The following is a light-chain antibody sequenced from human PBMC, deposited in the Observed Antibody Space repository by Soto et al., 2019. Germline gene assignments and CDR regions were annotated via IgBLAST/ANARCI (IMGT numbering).Light chain of an antibody. J-gene: IGKJ1*01. V-gene: IGKV3-15*01. CDR3: QQYNEWPLP. CDR2: GAS. Sequence: IVLTQSPSTLSVPPGHSDTFSCRASQSVSSNLAWYQQKPGQAPRLLIYGASIRATGIPARFSGSGSGTEFTLTISSLQSEDFALYYCQQYNEWPLPFGQGTKVDIK. CDR1: QSVSSN.